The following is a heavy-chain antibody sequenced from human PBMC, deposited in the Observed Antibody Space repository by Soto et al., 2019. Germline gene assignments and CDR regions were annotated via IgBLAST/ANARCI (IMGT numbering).Heavy chain of an antibody. CDR2: IYYSGST. J-gene: IGHJ4*02. CDR1: GGSISSGDYY. V-gene: IGHV4-30-4*01. Sequence: PSETLSLTCTVSGGSISSGDYYWSWIRQPPGKGLEWIGYIYYSGSTYYNQYLKSRVNKSVDTSKNQLSLKLSSVTAADTAVYYCARARSREDIVLVPAALDYWGQGTLVTVSS. CDR3: ARARSREDIVLVPAALDY. D-gene: IGHD2-2*01.